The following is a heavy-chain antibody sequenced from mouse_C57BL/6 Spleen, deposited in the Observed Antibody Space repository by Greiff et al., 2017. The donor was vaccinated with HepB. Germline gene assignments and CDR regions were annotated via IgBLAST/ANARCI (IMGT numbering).Heavy chain of an antibody. V-gene: IGHV1-52*01. J-gene: IGHJ2*01. D-gene: IGHD3-1*01. Sequence: QVHVKQPGAELVRPGSSVKLSCKASGYTFTSYWMHWVKQRPIQGLEWIGNIDPSDSETHYNQKFKDKATLTVDKSSSTAYMQLSSLTSEDSAVYYCARWSGGDYWGQGTTLTVSS. CDR3: ARWSGGDY. CDR2: IDPSDSET. CDR1: GYTFTSYW.